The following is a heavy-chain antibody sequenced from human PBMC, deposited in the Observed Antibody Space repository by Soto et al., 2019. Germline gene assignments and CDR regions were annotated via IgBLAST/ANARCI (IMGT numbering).Heavy chain of an antibody. J-gene: IGHJ5*02. D-gene: IGHD1-1*01. CDR2: IYATGTT. CDR3: VRDGTKTLREWFDP. Sequence: TSETLSLTCTVSGASISGFYWSWIRKSAGKGLEWIGRIYATGTTDYNPSLKSRVMMSVDTSKKQFSLKLRSETAADTAVYYCVRDGTKTLREWFDPWGQGISVTVSS. V-gene: IGHV4-4*07. CDR1: GASISGFY.